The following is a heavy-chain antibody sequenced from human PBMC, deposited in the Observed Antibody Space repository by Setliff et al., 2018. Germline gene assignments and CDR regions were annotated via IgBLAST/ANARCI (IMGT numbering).Heavy chain of an antibody. J-gene: IGHJ5*02. CDR2: INPNSGGT. V-gene: IGHV1-2*02. CDR1: GYTFTGYY. Sequence: GASVKVSCKASGYTFTGYYMHWVRQAPGQGLEWMGWINPNSGGTNYAQKFQGGVTMTRDTSISTAYMELSRLRSDDTAVYYCARGEIWFGELSSWFDPWGQGTLVTVSS. CDR3: ARGEIWFGELSSWFDP. D-gene: IGHD3-10*01.